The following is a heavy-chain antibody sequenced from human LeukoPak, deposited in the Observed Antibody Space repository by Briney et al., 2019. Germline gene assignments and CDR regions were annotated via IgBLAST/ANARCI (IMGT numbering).Heavy chain of an antibody. V-gene: IGHV3-23*01. D-gene: IGHD1-14*01. CDR2: ISDSGGDT. J-gene: IGHJ4*02. CDR3: AKLYGTLSY. CDR1: GFTFSSYA. Sequence: GGSLRLSCAASGFTFSSYALSWVRQDPGQGLEWVSTISDSGGDTYYADSVKGRFTISRDNSKNTLYLQMNSLRAEDTAVYYCAKLYGTLSYWGQGTLVTVSS.